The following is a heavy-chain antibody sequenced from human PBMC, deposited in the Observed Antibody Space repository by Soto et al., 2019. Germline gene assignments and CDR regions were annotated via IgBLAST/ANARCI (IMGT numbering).Heavy chain of an antibody. CDR3: ARRLRFLEWHHAFDI. V-gene: IGHV4-59*01. Sequence: QVQLQESGPGLVKPSETLSLTCTVSGGSISSYYWSWIRQPPGKGLEWIGYIYYSGSTNYNPSLKSRVTISVDTSKNQFSLKLSSVTAADTAVYYCARRLRFLEWHHAFDIWGQGTMVTVSS. J-gene: IGHJ3*02. CDR2: IYYSGST. D-gene: IGHD3-3*01. CDR1: GGSISSYY.